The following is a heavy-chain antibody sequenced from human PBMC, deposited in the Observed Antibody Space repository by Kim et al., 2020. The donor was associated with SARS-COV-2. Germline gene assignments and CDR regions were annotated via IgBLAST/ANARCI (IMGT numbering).Heavy chain of an antibody. CDR3: ARVRTPYWYFDL. J-gene: IGHJ2*01. CDR1: GFTFSSYD. Sequence: GGSLRLSCAASGFTFSSYDMHWVRQATGKGLEWVSAIGTAGDTYYPGSVKGRFTISRENAKNSLYLQMNSLRAGDTAVYYCARVRTPYWYFDLWGRGTLVTVSS. V-gene: IGHV3-13*01. D-gene: IGHD3-10*01. CDR2: IGTAGDT.